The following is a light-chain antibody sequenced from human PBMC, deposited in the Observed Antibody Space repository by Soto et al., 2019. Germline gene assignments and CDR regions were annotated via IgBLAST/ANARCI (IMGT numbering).Light chain of an antibody. CDR1: QSISSW. CDR3: QQYTSYSMLN. J-gene: IGKJ4*01. Sequence: DIQMTQSPSTLSASVGDRVTITCRASQSISSWLAWYQQKPGKAPKLLIYKASSLESGVPSRFSGSGSGTEFTLTISSLQPDDFATYYCQQYTSYSMLNCGGGTKVDIK. V-gene: IGKV1-5*03. CDR2: KAS.